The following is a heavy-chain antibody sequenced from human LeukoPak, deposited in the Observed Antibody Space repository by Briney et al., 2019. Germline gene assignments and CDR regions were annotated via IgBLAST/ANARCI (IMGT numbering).Heavy chain of an antibody. CDR3: ARDPGDFWSLYLYYFDY. D-gene: IGHD3-3*01. CDR2: ISSSGSTI. Sequence: GGSLRLSFAASGFTFSDYYMSWVRQAPGKGLEWVSYISSSGSTIYYADAVKCRFTITRNNATNSPYLQMNSLLAEDTAVYYCARDPGDFWSLYLYYFDYWGQGTLVTVSS. CDR1: GFTFSDYY. J-gene: IGHJ4*02. V-gene: IGHV3-11*01.